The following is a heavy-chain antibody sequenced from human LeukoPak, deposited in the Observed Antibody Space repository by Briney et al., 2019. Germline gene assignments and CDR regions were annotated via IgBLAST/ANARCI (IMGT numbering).Heavy chain of an antibody. Sequence: ASETLSLTCTVSGGSISSSSYYWGWIRQPPGKGLEWIGSIYYSGSTYYNPSLKSRVTISVDTSKNQFSLKLSSVTAADTAVYYCARQDNYGQSTDYWGQGTLVTVSS. J-gene: IGHJ4*02. D-gene: IGHD4-17*01. CDR3: ARQDNYGQSTDY. CDR1: GGSISSSSYY. V-gene: IGHV4-39*01. CDR2: IYYSGST.